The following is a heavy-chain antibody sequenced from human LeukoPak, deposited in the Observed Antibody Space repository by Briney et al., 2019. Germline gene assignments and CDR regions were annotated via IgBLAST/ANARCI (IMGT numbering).Heavy chain of an antibody. CDR1: GYTFTGYY. D-gene: IGHD3-22*01. J-gene: IGHJ6*02. CDR3: ASPVERVVASGPYYYGMDV. V-gene: IGHV1-69*13. Sequence: SVKVSCKASGYTFTGYYMHWVRQAPGQGLEWMGGIIPIFGTANYAQKFQGRVTITADESTSTAYMELSSLRSEDTAVYYCASPVERVVASGPYYYGMDVWGQGTTVTVSS. CDR2: IIPIFGTA.